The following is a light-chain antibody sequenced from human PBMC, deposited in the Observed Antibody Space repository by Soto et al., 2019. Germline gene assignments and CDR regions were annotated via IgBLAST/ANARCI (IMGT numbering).Light chain of an antibody. CDR2: EVI. V-gene: IGLV2-14*01. J-gene: IGLJ1*01. Sequence: QSVLTQPASVSGSPGQSITISCTGTTSDVGGYNYVSWYQQYPGKAPKLIISEVINRPSGVSDRFSGSKSGYTASLTISGLQPEDEADYYSSSYTTGDNLVFGAGTQVTVL. CDR1: TSDVGGYNY. CDR3: SSYTTGDNLV.